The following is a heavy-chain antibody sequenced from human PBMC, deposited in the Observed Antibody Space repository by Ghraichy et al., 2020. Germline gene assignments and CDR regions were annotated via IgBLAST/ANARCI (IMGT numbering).Heavy chain of an antibody. CDR2: IADSGGNT. CDR3: AKEDAVSAVPDY. D-gene: IGHD2-15*01. V-gene: IGHV3-23*01. Sequence: GGSLRLSCAASGLIFSSYAMTWVRQAPGKGLEWVSAIADSGGNTYYADFAEGRFTISRDNSRNTLYLQMNSLRAEDTAVYYCAKEDAVSAVPDYWGQGTLVTVSS. CDR1: GLIFSSYA. J-gene: IGHJ4*02.